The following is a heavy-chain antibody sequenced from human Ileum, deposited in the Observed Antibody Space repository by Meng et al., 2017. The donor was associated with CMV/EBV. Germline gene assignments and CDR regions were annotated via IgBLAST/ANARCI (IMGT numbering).Heavy chain of an antibody. J-gene: IGHJ4*02. CDR2: IYTSGSS. V-gene: IGHV4-4*07. CDR3: AREGPTDWGRALDY. Sequence: QGESQESGHGCGKPSEPLSLTRTGSGGSMSSYYWSWIRQPAGKGLEWIGRIYTSGSSNYNSSLKSRVTMSVDTSKNQFSMKLNSVTAADTAVYYCAREGPTDWGRALDYWGQGTLVTVSS. CDR1: GGSMSSYY. D-gene: IGHD7-27*01.